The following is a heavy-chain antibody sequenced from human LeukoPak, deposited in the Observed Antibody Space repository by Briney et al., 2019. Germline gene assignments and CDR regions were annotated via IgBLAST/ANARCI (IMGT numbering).Heavy chain of an antibody. CDR3: ARGWGYYDFWSGYYGFDY. V-gene: IGHV4-59*01. CDR1: GGSISSYY. CDR2: IYYSGST. D-gene: IGHD3-3*01. J-gene: IGHJ4*02. Sequence: PSETLSLTCTVSGGSISSYYWSWIRRPPGKGLEWIGYIYYSGSTNYNPSLKSRVTISVDTSKNQFSLKLSSVTAADTAVYYCARGWGYYDFWSGYYGFDYWGQGTLVTVSS.